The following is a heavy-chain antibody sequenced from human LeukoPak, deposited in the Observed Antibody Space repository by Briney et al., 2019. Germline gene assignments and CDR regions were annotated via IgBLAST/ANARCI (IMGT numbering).Heavy chain of an antibody. CDR3: ARDGDTAIRGVNFDY. Sequence: PGGPLRLSCAASGFTFSTHAIHWVRQAPGKGLEWVAVMSYDGNNKYYADSVKGRCTISRDNSKNTLYLQMNNLITEDTAVYYCARDGDTAIRGVNFDYWGQGTLVAVSS. D-gene: IGHD3-10*01. CDR2: MSYDGNNK. V-gene: IGHV3-30-3*01. J-gene: IGHJ4*02. CDR1: GFTFSTHA.